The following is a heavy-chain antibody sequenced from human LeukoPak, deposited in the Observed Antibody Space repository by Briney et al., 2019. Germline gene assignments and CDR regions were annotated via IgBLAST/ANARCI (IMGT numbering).Heavy chain of an antibody. J-gene: IGHJ4*02. CDR3: ARKAIFGVVIILYYFDY. CDR1: GGSFSGYY. D-gene: IGHD3-3*01. Sequence: SETLSLTCAVYGGSFSGYYWSWIRQPPGKGLEWIGEINHSGSTNYNPSLKSRVTISVDTSKNQFSLKLSSVTAADTAVYYCARKAIFGVVIILYYFDYWGQGTLVTVPS. CDR2: INHSGST. V-gene: IGHV4-34*01.